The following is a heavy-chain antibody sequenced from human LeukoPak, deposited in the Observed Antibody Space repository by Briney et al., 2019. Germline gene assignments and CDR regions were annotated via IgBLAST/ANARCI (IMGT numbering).Heavy chain of an antibody. D-gene: IGHD2-21*01. V-gene: IGHV3-21*01. CDR1: GFTFSSYS. J-gene: IGHJ4*02. Sequence: GGSLRLSCAASGFTFSSYSMNWVRQAPGKGLEWVSSISSSSYIYYADSVKGRFTISRDNAKNSLYLQMNSLRAEDTAVYYCARESYGGEFDYWGQGTLVTVSS. CDR3: ARESYGGEFDY. CDR2: ISSSSYI.